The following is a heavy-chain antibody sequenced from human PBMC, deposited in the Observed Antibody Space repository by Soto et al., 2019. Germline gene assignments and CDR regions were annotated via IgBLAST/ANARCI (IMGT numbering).Heavy chain of an antibody. J-gene: IGHJ3*02. CDR1: GFTFSSYG. V-gene: IGHV3-33*01. CDR3: ARPVWRGYYSDPPHDTFDI. CDR2: IWYDGSNK. D-gene: IGHD3-3*01. Sequence: GGSLRLSCAASGFTFSSYGMHWVRQAPGKGLEWVAVIWYDGSNKYYADSVKGRFTISRDNSKNTLYLQMNSLRAEDTAVYYCARPVWRGYYSDPPHDTFDIWGPGTMVTVSS.